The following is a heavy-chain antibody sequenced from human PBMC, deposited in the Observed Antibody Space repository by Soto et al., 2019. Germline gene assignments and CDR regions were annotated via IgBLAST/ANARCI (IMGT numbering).Heavy chain of an antibody. D-gene: IGHD6-19*01. CDR1: GGTFSSYT. Sequence: SVKVSCKASGGTFSSYTISWVRQAPGQGLEWMGRIIPILGIANYAQKFQGRVTITADKSTSTAYMELSSLRSEDTAVYFCARDTYSSGWYYFDYWGQGTLVTVSS. J-gene: IGHJ4*02. CDR3: ARDTYSSGWYYFDY. V-gene: IGHV1-69*04. CDR2: IIPILGIA.